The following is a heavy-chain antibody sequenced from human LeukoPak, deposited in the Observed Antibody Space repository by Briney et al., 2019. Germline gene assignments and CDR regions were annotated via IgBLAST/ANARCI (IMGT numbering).Heavy chain of an antibody. V-gene: IGHV1-3*01. Sequence: VASVKVSCKASGYTFTSYAMHWVRQAPGQRLEWMGWINAGNGNTKSSQKFQGRVTITRDTSASTAYMELSSLRSGDTAVYYCARLAVAPRWGQGTLVTVSS. D-gene: IGHD6-19*01. CDR1: GYTFTSYA. CDR2: INAGNGNT. CDR3: ARLAVAPR. J-gene: IGHJ4*02.